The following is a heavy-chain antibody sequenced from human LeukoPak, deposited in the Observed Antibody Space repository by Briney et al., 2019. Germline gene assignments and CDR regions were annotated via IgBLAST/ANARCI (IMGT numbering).Heavy chain of an antibody. Sequence: SETLSLTCTVSGGSISSYYWSWIREPAGKGLEWIGRIYTSGSTNYNPSLKSRVTMSVDTPKNQFSLKLSSVTAADTAVYYCARDKGSGWDFDYWGQGTLVTVSS. V-gene: IGHV4-4*07. J-gene: IGHJ4*02. CDR3: ARDKGSGWDFDY. CDR1: GGSISSYY. D-gene: IGHD6-19*01. CDR2: IYTSGST.